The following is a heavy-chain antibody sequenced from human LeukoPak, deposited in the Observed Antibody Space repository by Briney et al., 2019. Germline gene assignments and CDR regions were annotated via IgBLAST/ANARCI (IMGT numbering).Heavy chain of an antibody. J-gene: IGHJ4*02. CDR2: INPNSGGT. Sequence: ASVKVSCKASGYTFTGYYMHWVRQAPGQGLEWMGWINPNSGGTNYAQKFQGRVTMTRDTSISTAYMELSRLRSDDTAAYYCARDREDGYNSIFDYWGQGTLVTVSS. CDR1: GYTFTGYY. CDR3: ARDREDGYNSIFDY. V-gene: IGHV1-2*02. D-gene: IGHD5-24*01.